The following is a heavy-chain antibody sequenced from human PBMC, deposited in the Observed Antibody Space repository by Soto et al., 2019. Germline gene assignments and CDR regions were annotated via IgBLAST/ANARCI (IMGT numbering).Heavy chain of an antibody. CDR2: INHSGST. J-gene: IGHJ6*02. Sequence: ASETLSLTCAVYGGSFSGYYWSWIRQPPGKGLEWIGEINHSGSTNYNPSLKSRDTISVDTSKNQFSLKLSSVTAADTAVYYCARGRFEWGRIRGNYYYGMDVWGQGTTVTVSS. CDR3: ARGRFEWGRIRGNYYYGMDV. D-gene: IGHD3-10*01. V-gene: IGHV4-34*01. CDR1: GGSFSGYY.